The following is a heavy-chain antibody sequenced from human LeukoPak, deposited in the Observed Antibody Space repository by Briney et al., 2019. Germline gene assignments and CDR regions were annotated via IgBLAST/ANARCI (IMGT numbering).Heavy chain of an antibody. CDR1: GFTFSDYN. J-gene: IGHJ3*02. Sequence: GGSLRLSCAASGFTFSDYNMRWIRQAPGKGLEWVANIKQDGSEKYYVDSVKGRFTISRDNAKNSLYLQMNSLRAEDTAVYYCASQSGDYDYVWGRPDAFDIWGQGTMVTVSS. CDR3: ASQSGDYDYVWGRPDAFDI. D-gene: IGHD3-16*01. V-gene: IGHV3-7*01. CDR2: IKQDGSEK.